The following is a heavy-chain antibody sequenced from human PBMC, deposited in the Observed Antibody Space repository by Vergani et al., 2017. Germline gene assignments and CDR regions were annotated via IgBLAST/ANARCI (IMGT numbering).Heavy chain of an antibody. CDR3: ARDPGDCSGGSCYVEEGGDY. J-gene: IGHJ4*02. V-gene: IGHV3-21*01. D-gene: IGHD2-15*01. CDR2: ISGSSIYI. Sequence: EVQLVESGGGLVKPGGSLRLSCAASGFTFSTYSLNWVRQAPGKGLEWVSSISGSSIYIYYADSVKGRFTISRDNAKNSLYLQMNSLRAEDTAVYYCARDPGDCSGGSCYVEEGGDYWGQGTLVTVSS. CDR1: GFTFSTYS.